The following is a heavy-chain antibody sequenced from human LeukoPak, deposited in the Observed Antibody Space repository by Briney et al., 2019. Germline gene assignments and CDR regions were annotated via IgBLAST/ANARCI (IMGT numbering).Heavy chain of an antibody. CDR2: IYYSGGT. CDR1: GGSFSSSNYY. D-gene: IGHD3-9*01. J-gene: IGHJ4*02. Sequence: SETLSLTCTVSGGSFSSSNYYWGWIRQPPGKGLEWIGNIYYSGGTYYNPSLKSRATMSLDKSKNQFSLKLSSVTAADTALYYCARGQYDILTGYYLQFDYWGQGTLVTVSS. CDR3: ARGQYDILTGYYLQFDY. V-gene: IGHV4-39*07.